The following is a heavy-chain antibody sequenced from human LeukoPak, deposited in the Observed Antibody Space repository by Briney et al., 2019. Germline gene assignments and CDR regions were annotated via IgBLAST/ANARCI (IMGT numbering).Heavy chain of an antibody. CDR1: GFIVSSNY. CDR3: ARGRQCDY. CDR2: LYSGGTA. V-gene: IGHV3-53*01. D-gene: IGHD4-11*01. Sequence: GGSLRLPCVASGFIVSSNYMNWVRQAPGKGLEWISILYSGGTALYADSVKGRFTISRDNSKNTLYLQMNSLRADDTAMYYCARGRQCDYWGQGTLVTVSS. J-gene: IGHJ4*02.